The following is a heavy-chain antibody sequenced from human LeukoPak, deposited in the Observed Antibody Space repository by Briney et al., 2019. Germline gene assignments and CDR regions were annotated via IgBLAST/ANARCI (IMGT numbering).Heavy chain of an antibody. D-gene: IGHD3-10*01. CDR2: ISSSSSYI. J-gene: IGHJ4*02. V-gene: IGHV3-21*01. CDR3: ASDGSGSYYPSYYFDY. CDR1: GFTFSSYS. Sequence: GGSLRLSCAASGFTFSSYSMNWVRQAPGKGLEWVSSISSSSSYIYYADSVKGRFTVSRDNAKNSLYLQMNSLRAEDTAVYYCASDGSGSYYPSYYFDYWGQGTLVTVSS.